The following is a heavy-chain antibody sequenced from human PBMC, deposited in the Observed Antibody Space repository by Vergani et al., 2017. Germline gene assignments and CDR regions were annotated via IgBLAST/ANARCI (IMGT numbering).Heavy chain of an antibody. Sequence: EVQLVESGGGLVKTGGSLRLSCAASEFTFSTYSMNWVRQAPGKGLEWVSSISSGSTYTFYADSVKDRFTISRDTSRNAVYLQMNILRVEDTGVYYCTRSECSGTTCYGHYFDLWGHGILVTVSS. V-gene: IGHV3-21*06. CDR3: TRSECSGTTCYGHYFDL. J-gene: IGHJ4*01. CDR2: ISSGSTYT. CDR1: EFTFSTYS. D-gene: IGHD2-15*01.